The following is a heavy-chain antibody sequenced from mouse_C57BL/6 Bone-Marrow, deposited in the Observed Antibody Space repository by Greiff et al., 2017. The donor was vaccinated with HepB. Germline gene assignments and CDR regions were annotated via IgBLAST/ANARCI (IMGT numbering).Heavy chain of an antibody. D-gene: IGHD2-2*01. J-gene: IGHJ2*01. CDR1: GFNIKDDY. V-gene: IGHV14-4*01. CDR2: IDPENGDT. Sequence: VHVKQSGAELVRPGASVKLSCTASGFNIKDDYMHWVKQRPEQGLEWIGWIDPENGDTEYASKFQGKATITADTSSNTAYLQLSSLTSEDTAVYYCTTGYGYDYFDYWGQGTTLTVSS. CDR3: TTGYGYDYFDY.